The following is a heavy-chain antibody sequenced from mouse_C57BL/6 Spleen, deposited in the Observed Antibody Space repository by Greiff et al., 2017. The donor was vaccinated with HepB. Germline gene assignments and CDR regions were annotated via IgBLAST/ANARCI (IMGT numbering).Heavy chain of an antibody. CDR1: GYTFTSYW. CDR3: ARRGDGYDLYYFDY. CDR2: IDPSDSYT. V-gene: IGHV1-69*01. D-gene: IGHD2-2*01. J-gene: IGHJ2*01. Sequence: QVQLQQPGAELVMPGASVKLSCKASGYTFTSYWMHWVKQRPGQGLEWIGEIDPSDSYTNYNQKFKGKSTLTVDKSSSTAYMQLSSLTSEDSAVYYCARRGDGYDLYYFDYWGQGTTLTVSS.